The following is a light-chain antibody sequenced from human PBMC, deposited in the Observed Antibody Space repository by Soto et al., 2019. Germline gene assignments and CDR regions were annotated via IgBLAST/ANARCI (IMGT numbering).Light chain of an antibody. CDR2: DAS. CDR3: QLRSYWPST. CDR1: QSVSSY. V-gene: IGKV3-11*01. J-gene: IGKJ4*01. Sequence: EIVLTQSPATLSLSPGERATLSCRASQSVSSYLAWYQQKPGQAPRLLIYDASNSTTGIPARFSGSGSGTDFTLTISSLEPDDFAVYYCQLRSYWPSTFGGGTKVQIK.